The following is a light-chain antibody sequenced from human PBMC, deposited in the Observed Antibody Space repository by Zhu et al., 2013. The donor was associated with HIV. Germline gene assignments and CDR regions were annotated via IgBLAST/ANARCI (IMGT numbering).Light chain of an antibody. CDR1: QSVSSSY. Sequence: EIVLTQSPGTLSLSPGERATLSCRASQSVSSSYLAWYQQRPGQAPRLLIYGASSRATGIPDRFSGSGSGTDFTLTISRLEPEDFAMYYCQQYDSSPFTFGPGTTVDIK. CDR3: QQYDSSPFT. CDR2: GAS. J-gene: IGKJ3*01. V-gene: IGKV3-20*01.